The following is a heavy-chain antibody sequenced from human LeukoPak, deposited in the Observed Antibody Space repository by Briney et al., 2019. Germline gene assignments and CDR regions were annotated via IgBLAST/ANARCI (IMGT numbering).Heavy chain of an antibody. J-gene: IGHJ4*02. V-gene: IGHV4-4*07. CDR1: GFSISTYY. D-gene: IGHD4-23*01. CDR3: ARDVGKAY. Sequence: SETLSLTCTVSGFSISTYYWSWFRQPAGKGLEWIGRIHSSGNTNYNPSLQSRVSLSIDTSQNQFSLRLTSLTAADTAVYPCARDVGKAYWGQGLLAIVSS. CDR2: IHSSGNT.